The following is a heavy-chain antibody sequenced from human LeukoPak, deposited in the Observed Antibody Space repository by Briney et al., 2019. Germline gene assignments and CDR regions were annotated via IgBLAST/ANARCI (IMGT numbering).Heavy chain of an antibody. V-gene: IGHV3-11*04. CDR3: ARTDCSSSSCYELDY. J-gene: IGHJ4*02. D-gene: IGHD2-2*01. Sequence: GGSLRLSCAGSGFTFSDYYMSWIRQAPGKGLERVSYISSSGRTIYYADSVKGRLTISRDNAKNSLYLQMNSLRAEDTAVYYCARTDCSSSSCYELDYWGQGTLVTVSS. CDR1: GFTFSDYY. CDR2: ISSSGRTI.